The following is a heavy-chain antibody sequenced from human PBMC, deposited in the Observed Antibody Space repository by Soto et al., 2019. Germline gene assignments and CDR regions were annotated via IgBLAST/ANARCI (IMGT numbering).Heavy chain of an antibody. V-gene: IGHV1-69*13. J-gene: IGHJ4*02. CDR1: GGTFGSYA. CDR2: IIPIFGTA. CDR3: ASPRERWLQLGYFDY. D-gene: IGHD5-12*01. Sequence: GASVKVSCKASGGTFGSYAISWVRQAPGQGLEWMGGIIPIFGTANYAQKFQGRVTITADESTSTAYMELSSLRSEDTAVYYCASPRERWLQLGYFDYWGQGTLVTVSS.